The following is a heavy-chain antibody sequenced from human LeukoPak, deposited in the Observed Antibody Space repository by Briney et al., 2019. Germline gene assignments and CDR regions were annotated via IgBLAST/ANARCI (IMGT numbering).Heavy chain of an antibody. J-gene: IGHJ6*02. V-gene: IGHV3-21*01. D-gene: IGHD3-22*01. CDR2: ISSSSSYI. CDR1: GFTPRSYI. CDR3: ARGHLGDSSGYAYYGMDV. Sequence: PGGSLRLSCAPSGFTPRSYIMNWVRQAPGKGLEWVSSISSSSSYIYCAGSVKGGFTISRDNTKNSLYLKMNSLLAEDTTVHYCARGHLGDSSGYAYYGMDVWGQGTTVTVSS.